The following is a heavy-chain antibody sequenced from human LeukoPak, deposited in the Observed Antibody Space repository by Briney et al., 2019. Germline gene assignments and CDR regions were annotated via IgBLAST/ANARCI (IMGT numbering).Heavy chain of an antibody. D-gene: IGHD2-15*01. J-gene: IGHJ3*02. V-gene: IGHV1-69*10. CDR1: GGTFVNYA. CDR2: FVPILDTT. CDR3: ARGGYCSGGSCFDAFDI. Sequence: ASVKVSCKVSGGTFVNYAVSWVRQAPGQGLEWVGAFVPILDTTDYAQDFQGRVTITVDSSKTTAYMELNSLTSGDTAMYYCARGGYCSGGSCFDAFDIWGQGTMVTVSS.